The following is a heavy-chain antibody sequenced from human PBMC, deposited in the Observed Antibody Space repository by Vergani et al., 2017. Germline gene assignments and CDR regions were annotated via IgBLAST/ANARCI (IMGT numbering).Heavy chain of an antibody. Sequence: EVQLLESGGGLVQPGGSLRLSCGASGFTFSSYAMTWGRQAPGKGLEGVTVISGSGGKTFYKDSLKGRFTISRDNSKNTLHLQMNSLRADDTAVYYCTKGSRGYTSYFFDYWGQGTLATVPS. D-gene: IGHD5-12*01. J-gene: IGHJ4*02. CDR1: GFTFSSYA. V-gene: IGHV3-23*01. CDR3: TKGSRGYTSYFFDY. CDR2: ISGSGGKT.